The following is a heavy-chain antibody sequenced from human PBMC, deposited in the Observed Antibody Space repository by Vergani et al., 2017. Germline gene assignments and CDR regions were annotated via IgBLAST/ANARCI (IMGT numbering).Heavy chain of an antibody. J-gene: IGHJ4*02. Sequence: QVQLVQSGAEVKKPGSSVKVSCKASGCTFSSYAISWVRQAPGQGLEWVGGIIPIFGNANYAQKFQGRVTITADKSTSTAYMDLNSVRSEDTAVYYCERLWYPRYYFDFWGQGTMVTVSS. CDR1: GCTFSSYA. CDR2: IIPIFGNA. V-gene: IGHV1-69*06. CDR3: ERLWYPRYYFDF. D-gene: IGHD3-10*01.